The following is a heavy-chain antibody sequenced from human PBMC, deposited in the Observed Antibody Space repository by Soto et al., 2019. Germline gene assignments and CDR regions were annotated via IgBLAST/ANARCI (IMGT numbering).Heavy chain of an antibody. D-gene: IGHD2-2*01. CDR3: ARAGIVVVPSANRDRSHYYLAG. CDR1: GDSVTSHY. Sequence: SETLSLTCSFSGDSVTSHYFTWILQSPEKGLEWIGYMHYTGFSHYNPSLKSRLTISVDTSKNQFSLKLSSVTVADTAVYYCARAGIVVVPSANRDRSHYYLAGWGQGTTVTVSS. V-gene: IGHV4-59*02. J-gene: IGHJ6*03. CDR2: MHYTGFS.